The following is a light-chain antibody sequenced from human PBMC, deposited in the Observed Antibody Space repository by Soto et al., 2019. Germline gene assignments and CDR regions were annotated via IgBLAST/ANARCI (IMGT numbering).Light chain of an antibody. Sequence: EIVLTQSPGTLSFSPGERATLSCRASQSVSSNYLAWYQQKPGQAPRLLIYGASSRATGIPDRFSGSGSGTDFTLTISSLQPEDFASYYCQQSYTTPITFGQGTKLEIK. J-gene: IGKJ2*01. CDR3: QQSYTTPIT. V-gene: IGKV3-20*01. CDR1: QSVSSNY. CDR2: GAS.